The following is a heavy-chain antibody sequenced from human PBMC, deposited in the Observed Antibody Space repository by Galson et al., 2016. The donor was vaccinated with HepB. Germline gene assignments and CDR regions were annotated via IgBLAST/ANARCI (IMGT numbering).Heavy chain of an antibody. CDR3: ARDRRHNYAFFDS. CDR1: GFTFSSYA. CDR2: ISYDGSNK. V-gene: IGHV3-30-3*01. D-gene: IGHD3-16*01. J-gene: IGHJ4*02. Sequence: SLRLSCAASGFTFSSYAMHWVRQAPGKGLEWVAVISYDGSNKYYADSVKGRFTISRDNAKNLLYLQMNSLRDGDTAVYYCARDRRHNYAFFDSWGQGTPITVSS.